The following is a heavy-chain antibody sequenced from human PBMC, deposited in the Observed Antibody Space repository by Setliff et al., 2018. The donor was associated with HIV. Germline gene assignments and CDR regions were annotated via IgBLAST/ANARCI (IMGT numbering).Heavy chain of an antibody. CDR3: ARLLGRTVVVINAGFDY. J-gene: IGHJ4*02. CDR1: GGSNSTSRHY. V-gene: IGHV4-39*07. Sequence: PSETLSLTCTVSGGSNSTSRHYWGWIRQPPGKGLKWIGSIYHVGRAFYSPSLESRVSISVDTSKNPFSLRLTSVTAADTAVYYCARLLGRTVVVINAGFDYWGQGTLVTVPQ. D-gene: IGHD2-15*01. CDR2: IYHVGRA.